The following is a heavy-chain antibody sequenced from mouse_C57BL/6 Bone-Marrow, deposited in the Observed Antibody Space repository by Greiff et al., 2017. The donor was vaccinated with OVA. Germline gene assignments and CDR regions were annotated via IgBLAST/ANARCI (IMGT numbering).Heavy chain of an antibody. CDR3: ARTANWDAFDY. D-gene: IGHD4-1*01. V-gene: IGHV1-61*01. CDR2: IYPSDSET. Sequence: QVQLKQPGAELVKPGASVKLSCKASGYTFTSYWMHWVKQRPGQGLEWIGNIYPSDSETHYNQKFKDKATLTVDKSSSTAYMQLSSLTSEDSAVYYCARTANWDAFDYWGQGTTLTVSS. J-gene: IGHJ2*01. CDR1: GYTFTSYW.